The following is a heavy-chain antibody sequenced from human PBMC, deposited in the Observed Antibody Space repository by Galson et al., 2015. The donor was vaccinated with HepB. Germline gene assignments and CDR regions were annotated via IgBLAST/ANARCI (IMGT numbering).Heavy chain of an antibody. V-gene: IGHV4-39*02. CDR2: IYYNGNT. D-gene: IGHD3-10*01. Sequence: SETLSLTCTVSGGSISNSRYYWGWIRQPPGKGLEWIGHIYYNGNTYYNPSLKSRVTISVDTSKNQFSLKLSSVTAADTAVYYCARASPDSGNYGLPDAFDIWGQGTMVTVSS. J-gene: IGHJ3*02. CDR3: ARASPDSGNYGLPDAFDI. CDR1: GGSISNSRYY.